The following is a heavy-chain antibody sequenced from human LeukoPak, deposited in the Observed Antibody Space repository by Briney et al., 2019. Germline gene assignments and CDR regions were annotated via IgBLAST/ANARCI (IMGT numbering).Heavy chain of an antibody. CDR2: ISSSGNTI. Sequence: PGGSLRLSCAASGFTFSSYEMNWVRQAPGRGLEWVSYISSSGNTIYYADSVKGRFTISRDNAKNSLYLQMNSLRAEDTAVYYCASRPHMAGGYWGQGTLVTASS. J-gene: IGHJ4*02. V-gene: IGHV3-48*03. CDR3: ASRPHMAGGY. D-gene: IGHD2-21*01. CDR1: GFTFSSYE.